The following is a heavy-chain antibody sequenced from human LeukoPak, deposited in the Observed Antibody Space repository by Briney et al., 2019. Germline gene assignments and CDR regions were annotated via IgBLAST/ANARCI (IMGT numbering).Heavy chain of an antibody. J-gene: IGHJ6*04. CDR2: ISAYNGNT. V-gene: IGHV1-18*04. D-gene: IGHD2-2*01. CDR3: ARVGDCSSTSCYVWEDYYYYYGMEV. CDR1: GYTFSSYD. Sequence: ASVKVCCKASGYTFSSYDISWVGQAPGQGLEWMGWISAYNGNTNYAQKFQGRVTMTTDTSTSTAYMELRSLRSDDTAVYYCARVGDCSSTSCYVWEDYYYYYGMEVWGKGTTVTASS.